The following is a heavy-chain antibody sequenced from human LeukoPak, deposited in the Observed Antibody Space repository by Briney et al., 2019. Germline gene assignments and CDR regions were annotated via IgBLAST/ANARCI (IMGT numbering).Heavy chain of an antibody. V-gene: IGHV4-59*08. CDR1: GGSISTYY. J-gene: IGHJ4*02. D-gene: IGHD3-10*01. Sequence: ETLSLTCTVSGGSISTYYWSWVRQSPGKGLEWIGHIDYSGSTNYNPSLESRVAMSVDTSKKQFSLKLSSVTAADTAVYYCARSGWFGEASMLWGQGTLVTVSS. CDR3: ARSGWFGEASML. CDR2: IDYSGST.